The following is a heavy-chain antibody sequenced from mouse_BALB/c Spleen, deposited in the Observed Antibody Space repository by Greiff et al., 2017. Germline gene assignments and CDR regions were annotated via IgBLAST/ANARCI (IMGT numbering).Heavy chain of an antibody. CDR3: ARRGATYYFDY. J-gene: IGHJ2*01. V-gene: IGHV5-9-1*01. CDR2: ISSGGSYT. Sequence: EVMLVESGGGLVKPGGSLKLSCAASGFTFSSYAMSWVRQTPEKRLEWVATISSGGSYTYYPDSVKGRFTISRDNAKNTLYLQMSSLRSEDTAMYYCARRGATYYFDYWGQGTTLTVSS. CDR1: GFTFSSYA. D-gene: IGHD3-1*01.